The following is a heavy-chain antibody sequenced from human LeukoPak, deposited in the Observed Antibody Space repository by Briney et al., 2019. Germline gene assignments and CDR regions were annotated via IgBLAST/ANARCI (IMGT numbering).Heavy chain of an antibody. CDR1: GFTFSSYG. D-gene: IGHD3-10*01. Sequence: SGGSLRLSCAASGFTFSSYGMHWVRQAPGKGLEWVAFIRYDGSNKYYADSVKGRFTISRDNSKNTLYLQMNSLRAEDTAVYYCAAREVRSWTSLDYWGQGTLVTVSS. CDR3: AAREVRSWTSLDY. CDR2: IRYDGSNK. J-gene: IGHJ4*02. V-gene: IGHV3-30*02.